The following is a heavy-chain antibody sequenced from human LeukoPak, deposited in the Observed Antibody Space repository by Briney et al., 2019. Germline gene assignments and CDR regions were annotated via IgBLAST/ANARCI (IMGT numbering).Heavy chain of an antibody. CDR2: IGHTLGST. V-gene: IGHV3-23*01. Sequence: GGSLRLSCAPSGFTVSDYAMSWVRQAPGKGLEWVSSIGHTLGSTYYTESVKGRFTISRDGSKNTVFLRMNSLRADDTAVYYCAKDTFYYGTGGPTWGQGTLVTVSS. CDR1: GFTVSDYA. CDR3: AKDTFYYGTGGPT. D-gene: IGHD3-10*01. J-gene: IGHJ4*02.